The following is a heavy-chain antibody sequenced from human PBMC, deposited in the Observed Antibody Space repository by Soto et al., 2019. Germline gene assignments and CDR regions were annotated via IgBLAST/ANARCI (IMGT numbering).Heavy chain of an antibody. CDR3: AKSTGGTANGMGV. CDR2: ISWNSGTI. J-gene: IGHJ6*02. Sequence: EVQVVEAGGGLVQPGRSLRLSCAASGFSFDDYAMHWVRQAPGKGLEWVSGISWNSGTIGYADSVKGRFTISRDNAKNSLYVQMNSLRADDTALYYCAKSTGGTANGMGVWGQGTTVTVSS. CDR1: GFSFDDYA. V-gene: IGHV3-9*01. D-gene: IGHD2-8*02.